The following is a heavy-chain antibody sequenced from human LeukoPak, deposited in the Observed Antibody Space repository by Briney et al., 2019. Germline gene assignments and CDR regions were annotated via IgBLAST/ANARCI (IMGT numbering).Heavy chain of an antibody. D-gene: IGHD2-15*01. CDR2: IYSGGST. Sequence: GGSLRLSCAASGFTVSTKYMSWVRQAPGKGLEWVSVIYSGGSTYYADSVKGRFTISRDNSKNTLYLRMNSLRAEDTAVYYCVMKGGCSGGSCYPYYFDYWGQGTLVTVSS. V-gene: IGHV3-66*01. CDR3: VMKGGCSGGSCYPYYFDY. J-gene: IGHJ4*02. CDR1: GFTVSTKY.